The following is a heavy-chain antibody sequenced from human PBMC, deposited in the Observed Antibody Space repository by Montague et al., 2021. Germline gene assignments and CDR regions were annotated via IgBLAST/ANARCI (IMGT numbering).Heavy chain of an antibody. CDR2: ISYNGSP. D-gene: IGHD3/OR15-3a*01. CDR3: ARLTFAIGDTPEVFDS. J-gene: IGHJ3*02. Sequence: SETLSLTCSVSGGSISRRPYYWAWIRQPPGKGLEWIATISYNGSPYSDSALKSRVTISVDTSKNQLSLRLTSVTATDTAVYYCARLTFAIGDTPEVFDSWGQGTTVTVSS. CDR1: GGSISRRPYY. V-gene: IGHV4-39*01.